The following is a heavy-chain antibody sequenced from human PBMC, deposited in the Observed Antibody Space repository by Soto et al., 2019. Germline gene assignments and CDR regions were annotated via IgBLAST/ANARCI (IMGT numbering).Heavy chain of an antibody. CDR3: AREGGISVITSTFDY. D-gene: IGHD3-22*01. Sequence: GGSLRLSCAASGFTFSSYAMGWVRQAPGKGLDYVSAISGSGGSTYYADSVKGRFTISRDNSKNTLYLQMNSLRAEDTAVYYCAREGGISVITSTFDYWGQGTLVTVSS. J-gene: IGHJ4*02. CDR2: ISGSGGST. CDR1: GFTFSSYA. V-gene: IGHV3-23*01.